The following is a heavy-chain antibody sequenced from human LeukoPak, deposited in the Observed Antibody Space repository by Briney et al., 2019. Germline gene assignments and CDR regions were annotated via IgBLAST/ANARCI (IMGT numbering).Heavy chain of an antibody. CDR2: IYYTGST. D-gene: IGHD2-21*02. J-gene: IGHJ4*02. Sequence: SETLSLTCTVSGGSISSNYWTWIRQPPGKGLEGIGYIYYTGSTNYYNPSLKSRVTISVNTSKNQFSLKLSSVTAADTAVFYCARVNTYCGGDCYTFDYWGQGTLVTVSS. V-gene: IGHV4-59*01. CDR1: GGSISSNY. CDR3: ARVNTYCGGDCYTFDY.